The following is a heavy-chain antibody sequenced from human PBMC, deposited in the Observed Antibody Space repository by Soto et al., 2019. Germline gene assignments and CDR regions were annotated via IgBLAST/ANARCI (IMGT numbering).Heavy chain of an antibody. CDR3: ARLSRRYYDSSGYSEVDY. Sequence: GESLKISCKGSGYSFTSYWISWVRQMPGKGLEWMGRIDPSDSYTNYSPSFQGHVTISADKSISTAYLQWSSLKASDTAMYYCARLSRRYYDSSGYSEVDYWGQGTLVTVSS. V-gene: IGHV5-10-1*01. CDR1: GYSFTSYW. J-gene: IGHJ4*02. D-gene: IGHD3-22*01. CDR2: IDPSDSYT.